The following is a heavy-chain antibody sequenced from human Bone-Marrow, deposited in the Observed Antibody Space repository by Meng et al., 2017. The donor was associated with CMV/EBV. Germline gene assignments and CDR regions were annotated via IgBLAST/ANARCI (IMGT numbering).Heavy chain of an antibody. Sequence: LTCAASRFTFSNYGVHWVRQAPGKGLEWVAFIRYDGSNRYYADFVRGRFTISRDNSKNTLYLQINSLRTEDTAVYYCAKDRGPYGGNSGSRAFDIWGQGTMVTVSS. CDR2: IRYDGSNR. D-gene: IGHD4-23*01. J-gene: IGHJ3*02. CDR3: AKDRGPYGGNSGSRAFDI. CDR1: RFTFSNYG. V-gene: IGHV3-30*02.